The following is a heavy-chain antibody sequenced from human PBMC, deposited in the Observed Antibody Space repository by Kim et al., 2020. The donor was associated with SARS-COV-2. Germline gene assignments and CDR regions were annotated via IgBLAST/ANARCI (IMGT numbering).Heavy chain of an antibody. D-gene: IGHD3-22*01. J-gene: IGHJ4*02. Sequence: SETLSLTCTVSGGSISSSYNNWGWIRQPPGKGLEWIGSVYHSGSTYDSPSLKSRVTVSVDTSKNEFYLKVTSVTAADTAVYFCARLPHDSSGYVDSWGPGILVTVSS. CDR3: ARLPHDSSGYVDS. CDR1: GGSISSSYNN. V-gene: IGHV4-39*01. CDR2: VYHSGST.